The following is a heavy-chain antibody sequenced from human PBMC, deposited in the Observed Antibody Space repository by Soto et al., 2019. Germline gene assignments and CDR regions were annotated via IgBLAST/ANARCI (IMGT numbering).Heavy chain of an antibody. V-gene: IGHV4-4*02. D-gene: IGHD2-15*01. Sequence: QVQLQESGPGLVKPSGTLSLTCAVSGGSISSINWWSWVRQPPGKGLEWIGEIYHSGSTNYNPSLKRRVTISVDKSKNQFSLKLSSVTAADTAVYYCARAPPVDYYYYYGMAVWGQGTTVTVSS. CDR3: ARAPPVDYYYYYGMAV. J-gene: IGHJ6*02. CDR2: IYHSGST. CDR1: GGSISSINW.